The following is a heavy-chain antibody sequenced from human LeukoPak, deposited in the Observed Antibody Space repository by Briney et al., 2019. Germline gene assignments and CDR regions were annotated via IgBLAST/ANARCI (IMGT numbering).Heavy chain of an antibody. Sequence: PGGSLRLSCEASGFSFSTSWMTWVRQAPGKGLQWVASRGLDGIDTRYADFVKGRFAVSRDNAKRSLYLRMYSLTVDDTAIYYCASDGNAGNDFDCWGQGTLVTVSS. V-gene: IGHV3-7*01. D-gene: IGHD1-1*01. CDR2: RGLDGIDT. J-gene: IGHJ4*02. CDR3: ASDGNAGNDFDC. CDR1: GFSFSTSW.